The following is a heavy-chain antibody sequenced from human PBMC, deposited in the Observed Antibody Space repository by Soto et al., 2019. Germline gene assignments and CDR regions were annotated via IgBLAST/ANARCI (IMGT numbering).Heavy chain of an antibody. CDR3: VRENYYYGMDV. CDR1: GFDASVNF. Sequence: EVQLEESGGTRVQPGGSLRLSCAASGFDASVNFMTWVRQAPGKGLEWVSSINNAYNTFYPDSVRGRFTISRDNSKNTVYLQVSSLRVEDTAMYYCVRENYYYGMDVWGQGTAVTVSS. J-gene: IGHJ6*02. CDR2: INNAYNT. V-gene: IGHV3-66*01.